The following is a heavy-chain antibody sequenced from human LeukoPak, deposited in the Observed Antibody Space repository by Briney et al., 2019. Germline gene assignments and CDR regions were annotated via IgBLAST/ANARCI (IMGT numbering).Heavy chain of an antibody. Sequence: PSETLSLTCAVYGGSFSGYYWSWIRQPPGKGLEWIGEINHSGSTNYNPSLKSRITISVDTSKNQFSLKLSSVTAADTAVYYCARGGDGYNLTYFQYWGLGTLVTVSA. J-gene: IGHJ4*02. CDR1: GGSFSGYY. D-gene: IGHD5-24*01. CDR3: ARGGDGYNLTYFQY. CDR2: INHSGST. V-gene: IGHV4-34*01.